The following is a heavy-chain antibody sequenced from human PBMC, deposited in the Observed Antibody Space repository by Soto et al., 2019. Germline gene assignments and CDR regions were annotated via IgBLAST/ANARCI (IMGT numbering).Heavy chain of an antibody. D-gene: IGHD6-13*01. CDR3: SRRRYSNCWYNWFHP. CDR1: GGSISSYY. Sequence: LPCTVSGGSISSYYWSWIRQPPGKGLEWIGYIYYSGSTNYNPSLKSRVTISVDTSKNQLSLKLSSVTAADTAVYYCSRRRYSNCWYNWFHPWGQGTLVTVSS. J-gene: IGHJ5*02. V-gene: IGHV4-59*08. CDR2: IYYSGST.